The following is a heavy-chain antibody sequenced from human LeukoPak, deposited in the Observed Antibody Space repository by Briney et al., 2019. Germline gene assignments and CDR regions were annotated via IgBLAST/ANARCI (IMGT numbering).Heavy chain of an antibody. CDR2: ISSSSSYT. CDR3: ARGTGTTAYFDY. Sequence: GGSLRLSCAASGFTFSDYYMSWVRQAPGKGLEWVSYISSSSSYTKYADSVKGRFTISRDNAKNSLYLQVNSLRAEDTAVYYCARGTGTTAYFDYWGQGTVVTVSS. J-gene: IGHJ4*02. V-gene: IGHV3-11*06. D-gene: IGHD1-1*01. CDR1: GFTFSDYY.